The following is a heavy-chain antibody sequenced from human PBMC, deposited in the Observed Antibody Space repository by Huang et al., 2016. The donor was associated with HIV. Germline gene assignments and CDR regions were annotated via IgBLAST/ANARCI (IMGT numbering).Heavy chain of an antibody. D-gene: IGHD3-10*01. CDR3: ARLPGSITMIRGVITDPY. Sequence: QLQLQESGPGLVKPSETLSLTCTVSGGSIRSDNYYWGWIRQPPGKGLEWIGSIYYSGSTDYNPSRKRRVTITVDTSKNHFSLRVRSVTAADTAVYYCARLPGSITMIRGVITDPYWGQGTLVTVSS. V-gene: IGHV4-39*02. CDR2: IYYSGST. CDR1: GGSIRSDNYY. J-gene: IGHJ4*02.